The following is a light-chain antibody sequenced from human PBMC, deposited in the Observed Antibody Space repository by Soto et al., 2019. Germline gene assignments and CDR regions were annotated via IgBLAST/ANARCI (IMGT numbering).Light chain of an antibody. CDR2: DDD. CDR3: GSWDSSRSAYV. J-gene: IGLJ1*01. CDR1: SSNIGGNS. V-gene: IGLV1-51*01. Sequence: QSVMSQPPSVSAAPGQRVTISCSGSSSNIGGNSVSWYQQLPGTAPKLLIYDDDHRPSGIPDRFSGSKSGTSATLGITGFQTWDEADYYCGSWDSSRSAYVFGTGTKLTVL.